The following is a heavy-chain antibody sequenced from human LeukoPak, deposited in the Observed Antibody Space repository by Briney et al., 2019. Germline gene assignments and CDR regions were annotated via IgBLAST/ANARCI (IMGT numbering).Heavy chain of an antibody. D-gene: IGHD6-13*01. V-gene: IGHV4-38-2*01. CDR3: ASAPGIATN. CDR1: GYSISSGYY. Sequence: SETLSLTCAVSGYSISSGYYWGWIRQPPGKGLEWIGSIYHSGSTYYNPSLKSRVTISVDTSKNQFSLKLSSVTAADTAVYYCASAPGIATNWGQGTLVTVSS. J-gene: IGHJ4*02. CDR2: IYHSGST.